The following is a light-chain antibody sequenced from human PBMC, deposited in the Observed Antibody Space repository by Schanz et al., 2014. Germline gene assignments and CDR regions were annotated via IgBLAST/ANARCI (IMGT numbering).Light chain of an antibody. V-gene: IGLV2-14*03. J-gene: IGLJ2*01. CDR3: SSFTSSSSCL. CDR2: DVS. CDR1: SSDVGGYNY. Sequence: QSALTQPASVSGSPGQSITISCTGTSSDVGGYNYVSWYQQYPGKAPKLMIYDVSNRPSGVPDRFSGSKSGNTASLTISDLQAEDEADYYCSSFTSSSSCLFGGGTKLTVL.